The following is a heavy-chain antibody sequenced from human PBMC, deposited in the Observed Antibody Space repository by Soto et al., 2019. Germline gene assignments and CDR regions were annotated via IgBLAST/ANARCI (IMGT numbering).Heavy chain of an antibody. D-gene: IGHD1-26*01. CDR1: GLTFRSYW. J-gene: IGHJ4*02. V-gene: IGHV3-74*03. CDR3: VRDMQVGSLDS. CDR2: INTDGSVA. Sequence: EVQLVESGGGLVQPGESLRLSCAASGLTFRSYWMHWVRQAPGKGLVWVSRINTDGSVAMYVDSVKGRFTHSRDNAESTLYLHMNSLGAEDTAVYYCVRDMQVGSLDSWGQGTLVTVSS.